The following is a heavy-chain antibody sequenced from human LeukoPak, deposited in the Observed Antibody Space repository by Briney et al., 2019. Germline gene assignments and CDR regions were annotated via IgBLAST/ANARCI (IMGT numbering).Heavy chain of an antibody. D-gene: IGHD3-3*01. CDR1: GYSFTSYW. Sequence: GESLKISCKGSGYSFTSYWIGWVRQMPGKGLEWMGIIYPGDSDTRYSPSFQGQVTISADKSISTAYPQWSSLKASDTAMYYCARHVGARSGRLYYYYMDVWGKGTTVTVSS. CDR2: IYPGDSDT. V-gene: IGHV5-51*01. J-gene: IGHJ6*03. CDR3: ARHVGARSGRLYYYYMDV.